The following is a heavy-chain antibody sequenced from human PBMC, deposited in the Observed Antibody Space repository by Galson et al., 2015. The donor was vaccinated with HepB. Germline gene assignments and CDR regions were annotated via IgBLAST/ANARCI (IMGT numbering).Heavy chain of an antibody. CDR1: GGTFSSYA. D-gene: IGHD3-16*01. V-gene: IGHV1-69*13. CDR3: ARERRGGPNTYYYYMDV. J-gene: IGHJ6*03. Sequence: SVKVSCKASGGTFSSYAISWVRQAPGQGLEWMGGIIPIFGTANYAQKFQGRVTITADESTSTAYMELSSLRSEDTAVYYCARERRGGPNTYYYYMDVWGKGTTVTVSS. CDR2: IIPIFGTA.